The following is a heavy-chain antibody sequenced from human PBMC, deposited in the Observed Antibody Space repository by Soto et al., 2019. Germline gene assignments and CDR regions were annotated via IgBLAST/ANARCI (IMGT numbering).Heavy chain of an antibody. V-gene: IGHV1-3*01. CDR1: GDTFSTYT. J-gene: IGHJ4*02. D-gene: IGHD2-21*02. CDR2: INAGNGNT. Sequence: ASVKVSCKASGDTFSTYTITWVRQAPGQRLEWMGWINAGNGNTKYSQKFQGRVTITRDTSASTAYMELSSLRSEDTAVYYCARSFVVVTATDYWGQGTVVTVSS. CDR3: ARSFVVVTATDY.